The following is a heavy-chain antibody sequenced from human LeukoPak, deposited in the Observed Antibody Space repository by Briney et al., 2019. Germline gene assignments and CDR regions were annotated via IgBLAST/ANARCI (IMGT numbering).Heavy chain of an antibody. Sequence: GESLKISSKGSGYSFTSYWIGWVRQMPGKGLEWMGIIYPGDSDTRYSPSFQGQVTISADKSISTAYLQWSSLKASDTAMYYCARQGSGYSPTYYYYMDVWGKGTTVTISS. V-gene: IGHV5-51*01. CDR2: IYPGDSDT. D-gene: IGHD5-18*01. CDR1: GYSFTSYW. J-gene: IGHJ6*03. CDR3: ARQGSGYSPTYYYYMDV.